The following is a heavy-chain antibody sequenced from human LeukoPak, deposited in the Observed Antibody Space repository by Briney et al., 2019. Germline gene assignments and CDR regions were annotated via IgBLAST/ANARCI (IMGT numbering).Heavy chain of an antibody. CDR3: ARHHAHGYSGDY. V-gene: IGHV4-39*01. D-gene: IGHD5-12*01. Sequence: SETLSLTCTVSGGSMSSNSYYWGWIRQPPGKGLEWVGSLYYSGNTYYNPSLKSRVTISVDTSKNQFSLKLSSVTAADTAVYYSARHHAHGYSGDYWGQGTLVIVSS. J-gene: IGHJ4*02. CDR1: GGSMSSNSYY. CDR2: LYYSGNT.